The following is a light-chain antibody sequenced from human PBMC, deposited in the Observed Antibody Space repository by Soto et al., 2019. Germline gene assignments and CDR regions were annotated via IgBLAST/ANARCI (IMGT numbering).Light chain of an antibody. CDR3: QQSHSTPPIT. J-gene: IGKJ5*01. Sequence: DIQMTQSQASLSASVGDRVTITCRASQSISSYLNWYQQKPGKAPKLLIYTASNLQSGVPSRFSGSGSGTDFSLTISSLQPEDFATYYCQQSHSTPPITFGQGTRLEIK. V-gene: IGKV1-39*01. CDR2: TAS. CDR1: QSISSY.